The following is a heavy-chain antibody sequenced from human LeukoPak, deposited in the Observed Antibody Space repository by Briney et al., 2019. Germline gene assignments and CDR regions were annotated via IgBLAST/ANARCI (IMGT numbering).Heavy chain of an antibody. J-gene: IGHJ6*03. CDR3: ARLVAAGPYYYNYMDV. V-gene: IGHV3-7*01. Sequence: GGSLRLSCAASGFTFSSYWMSWVRQAPGKGLEWVANIKQDGSEKYYVDSVKGRFTISRDNAKNSLYLQMNSLRAEDTAVYYCARLVAAGPYYYNYMDVWGKGTTVTVSS. CDR2: IKQDGSEK. CDR1: GFTFSSYW. D-gene: IGHD6-13*01.